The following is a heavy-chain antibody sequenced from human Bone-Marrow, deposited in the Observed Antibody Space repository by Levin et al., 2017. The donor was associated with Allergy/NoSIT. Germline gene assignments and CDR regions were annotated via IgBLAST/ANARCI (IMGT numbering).Heavy chain of an antibody. CDR1: GFAFEDYA. CDR2: ISYNSGGV. CDR3: AKGDSNGWAHNWFDP. Sequence: PAGGSLRLSCAASGFAFEDYAMHWVRQVPGKGPEWISGISYNSGGVGYVDSVKGRFTISRDNAKKSLYLQMNDLRSEDTALYYCAKGDSNGWAHNWFDPWGQGTMVTVSS. J-gene: IGHJ5*02. V-gene: IGHV3-9*01. D-gene: IGHD6-19*01.